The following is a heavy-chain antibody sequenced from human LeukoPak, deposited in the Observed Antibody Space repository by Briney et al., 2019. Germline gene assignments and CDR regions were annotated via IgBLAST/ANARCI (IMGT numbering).Heavy chain of an antibody. V-gene: IGHV3-7*01. CDR2: IREDGGET. CDR3: ARGTGGLRPLDC. D-gene: IGHD5-12*01. CDR1: GFTFSSNW. Sequence: PGGSLRLSCVASGFTFSSNWMSWVRQAPGKGLGGVAYIREDGGETYYVDSMKGRFTISRDNAKNSLYLQMNSLRVEDTAVYYCARGTGGLRPLDCWGQGTLVTVSS. J-gene: IGHJ4*02.